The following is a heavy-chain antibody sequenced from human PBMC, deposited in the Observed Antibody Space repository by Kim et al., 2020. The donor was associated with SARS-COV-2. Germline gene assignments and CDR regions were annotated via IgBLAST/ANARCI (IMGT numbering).Heavy chain of an antibody. CDR3: TKDELPGGAGY. V-gene: IGHV3-9*01. Sequence: GGSLRLSCAASGFTLENYAVHWVRQAPGEGLEWVAGLRWDRDKIGYADSVKGRFSISRDNAKNSVYLQMNSLRAEDTALYYCTKDELPGGAGYWGRGTRGTVPS. J-gene: IGHJ4*02. D-gene: IGHD1-7*01. CDR2: LRWDRDKI. CDR1: GFTLENYA.